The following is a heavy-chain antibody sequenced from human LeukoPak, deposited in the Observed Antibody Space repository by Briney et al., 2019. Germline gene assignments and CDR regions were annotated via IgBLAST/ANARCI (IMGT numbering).Heavy chain of an antibody. CDR3: ARRGNRSYSSGWYFDY. Sequence: PSETLSLTCTVSGGSISSSSYYWGWIRQPPGKGLEWIGSIYYRGSTYYNPSLKSRVTISVDTSKNQFSLKLSSVTAADTAVYYCARRGNRSYSSGWYFDYWGQGTLVTVSS. CDR2: IYYRGST. D-gene: IGHD6-19*01. CDR1: GGSISSSSYY. J-gene: IGHJ4*02. V-gene: IGHV4-39*01.